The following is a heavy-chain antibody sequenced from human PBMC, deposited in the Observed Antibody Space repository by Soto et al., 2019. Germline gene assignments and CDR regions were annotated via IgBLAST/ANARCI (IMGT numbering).Heavy chain of an antibody. CDR2: INAGNGNT. V-gene: IGHV1-3*01. CDR1: GYTFTSYA. D-gene: IGHD6-6*01. Sequence: ASVKVSCKASGYTFTSYAMHWVRQAPGQRLEWMGWINAGNGNTKYSQKLQGRVTITRDTSASTAYMELSSLRSEDTAVYYCATGAVRTAFDIWGQGTTVTVSS. J-gene: IGHJ3*02. CDR3: ATGAVRTAFDI.